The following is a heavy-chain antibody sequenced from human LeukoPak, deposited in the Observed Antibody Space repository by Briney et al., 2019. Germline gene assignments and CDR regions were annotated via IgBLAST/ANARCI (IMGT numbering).Heavy chain of an antibody. D-gene: IGHD6-6*01. CDR3: ARARNIAAPPDY. CDR2: IYYSGSP. J-gene: IGHJ4*02. Sequence: PSETLSLTCTVSGGSISSYYWSWIRQPPGKGLEWIGYIYYSGSPNYNPSLKSRVTISVDTSKNQFSLKLSSVTAADPAVYYCARARNIAAPPDYWGQGTLVTVSS. V-gene: IGHV4-59*01. CDR1: GGSISSYY.